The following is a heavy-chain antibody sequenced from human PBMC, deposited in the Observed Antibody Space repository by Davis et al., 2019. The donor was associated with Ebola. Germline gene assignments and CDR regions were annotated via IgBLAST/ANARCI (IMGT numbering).Heavy chain of an antibody. CDR1: GFTFSYYG. J-gene: IGHJ2*01. CDR2: VSYDGSNE. Sequence: GESLKISCAASGFTFSYYGIHWVRQAPGKGLEWVAVVSYDGSNEYYADSVKGRFTISRDNAKNSLYLQMNSLRAEDTAVYYCVRDPALVVTGGGWFFGLWGRGTLVTVSS. V-gene: IGHV3-30*03. D-gene: IGHD2-21*02. CDR3: VRDPALVVTGGGWFFGL.